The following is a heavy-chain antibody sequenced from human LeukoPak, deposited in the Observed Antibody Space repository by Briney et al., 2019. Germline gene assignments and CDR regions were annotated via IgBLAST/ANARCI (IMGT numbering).Heavy chain of an antibody. Sequence: SVKVSCKAPGGTFSSYAISWVRQAPGQGLEWMGGIIPIFGTANYAQKFQGRVTITADESTSTAYMELSSLRSEDTAVYYCAREVGATLASFDYWGQGTLVTVSS. V-gene: IGHV1-69*13. J-gene: IGHJ4*02. CDR3: AREVGATLASFDY. CDR2: IIPIFGTA. D-gene: IGHD1-26*01. CDR1: GGTFSSYA.